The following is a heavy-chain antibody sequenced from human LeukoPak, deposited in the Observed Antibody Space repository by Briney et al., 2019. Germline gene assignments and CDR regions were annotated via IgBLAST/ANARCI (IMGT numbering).Heavy chain of an antibody. D-gene: IGHD3-22*01. V-gene: IGHV1-2*06. CDR1: GYTFTGYY. CDR2: INPNSGGT. CDR3: ASFYYSSGYYFS. J-gene: IGHJ4*02. Sequence: ASVKVSCKASGYTFTGYYMHWVRQAPGQGLEWMGRINPNSGGTNYAQKFQGRVTMPRDTSIRKAYMERSRLGSDDTAVYYCASFYYSSGYYFSWGQGTLVTVSS.